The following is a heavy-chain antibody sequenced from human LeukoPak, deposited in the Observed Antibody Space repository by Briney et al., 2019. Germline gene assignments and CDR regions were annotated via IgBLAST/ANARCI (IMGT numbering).Heavy chain of an antibody. CDR3: ARGRGYGYGIDY. V-gene: IGHV4-59*11. CDR2: IQDSGST. D-gene: IGHD5-18*01. J-gene: IGHJ4*02. Sequence: SETLSLTCTVSGSSITSHYWSWIRQSPAKGLEFIGYIQDSGSTNYNPSLKSRVAMSLDTSDTSEIQFSLKLRSVTAADAAVYYCARGRGYGYGIDYWGQGTLVTDSS. CDR1: GSSITSHY.